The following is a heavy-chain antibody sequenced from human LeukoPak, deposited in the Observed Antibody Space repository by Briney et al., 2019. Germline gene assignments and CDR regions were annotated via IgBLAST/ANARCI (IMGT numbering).Heavy chain of an antibody. CDR1: GGSISSYY. D-gene: IGHD2-15*01. CDR3: ARGQYCSGGSCRPLDY. J-gene: IGHJ4*02. CDR2: IYYSGST. V-gene: IGHV4-59*01. Sequence: SETLSLTCTVSGGSISSYYWSWIRQPPGKGLEWIGYIYYSGSTNYNPSLKSRVTISVDTSKNQFSLKLSSVTAADTAVYYCARGQYCSGGSCRPLDYWGQGTLVTVSS.